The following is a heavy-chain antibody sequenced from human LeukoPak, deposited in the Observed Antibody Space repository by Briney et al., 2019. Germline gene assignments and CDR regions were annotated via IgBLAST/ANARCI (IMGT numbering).Heavy chain of an antibody. CDR3: ARGMSQKPFYDFWSGYFSSGDHGFDY. J-gene: IGHJ4*02. Sequence: ASVKVSCKASGYTFTGYYMHWVRQAPGQGLEWMGWINPNSGNTGYAQKFQGRVTMTRNTSISTAYMELSSLRSEDTAVYYCARGMSQKPFYDFWSGYFSSGDHGFDYWGQGTLVTVSS. CDR2: INPNSGNT. V-gene: IGHV1-8*02. D-gene: IGHD3-3*01. CDR1: GYTFTGYY.